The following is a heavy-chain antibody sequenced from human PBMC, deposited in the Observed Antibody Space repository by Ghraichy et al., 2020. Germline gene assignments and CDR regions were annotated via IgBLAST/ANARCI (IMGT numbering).Heavy chain of an antibody. CDR3: ARGWGRFDY. CDR2: IKYDVSAE. V-gene: IGHV3-7*01. Sequence: ESLNISCAASGFAYSSYWMNWVRQAPAKGLEWVAYIKYDVSAEYYVDSVKGRFAISRDKTKNSLFLQMNSLRAEDTAVYYFARGWGRFDYWGQGTLVTVSS. CDR1: GFAYSSYW. D-gene: IGHD2-21*02. J-gene: IGHJ4*02.